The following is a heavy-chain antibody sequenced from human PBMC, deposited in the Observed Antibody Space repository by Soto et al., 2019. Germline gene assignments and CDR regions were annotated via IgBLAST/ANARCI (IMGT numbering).Heavy chain of an antibody. V-gene: IGHV3-30*18. Sequence: QVHLVEPGGGVVQPGGSLRLSCAASGFTFSVFGMHWVRQAPGKGPEWVAVISHEGNSKHYADSVKGRFTISRDNAKNTLSLLMDSLRPEDTALYYCAKTITLSPSDDSRGRGALIDHWGQGTLVTVSS. CDR2: ISHEGNSK. CDR1: GFTFSVFG. D-gene: IGHD6-19*01. CDR3: AKTITLSPSDDSRGRGALIDH. J-gene: IGHJ4*02.